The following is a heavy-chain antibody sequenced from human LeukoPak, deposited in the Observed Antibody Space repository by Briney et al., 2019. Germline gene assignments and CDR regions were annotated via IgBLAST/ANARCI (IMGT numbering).Heavy chain of an antibody. CDR2: IYSGGST. D-gene: IGHD4-17*01. CDR1: VFTVSSNY. J-gene: IGHJ6*04. CDR3: GKGIAYGAPTTYSYYYYGMDV. V-gene: IGHV3-53*01. Sequence: GGSLRLSCAASVFTVSSNYMSWVRQAPGKGLEWVSVIYSGGSTYYADSVKGRFAISRDNSNNTLYLQMNSLRAEDTASYYGGKGIAYGAPTTYSYYYYGMDVWGKGTTVTVSS.